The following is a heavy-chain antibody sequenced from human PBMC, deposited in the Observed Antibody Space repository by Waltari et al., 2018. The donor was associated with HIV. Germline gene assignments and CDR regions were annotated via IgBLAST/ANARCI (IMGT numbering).Heavy chain of an antibody. D-gene: IGHD3-10*01. CDR3: AKAGRGWSHYYGSGSYCL. J-gene: IGHJ4*02. Sequence: EVQLLESGGGLVQPGGSLRLSCAASGFTFSSYAMSWVRQAPGKGLGWVSAISGSGGSTYYADSVKGRFTISRDNSKNTLYLQMNSLRAEDTAVYYCAKAGRGWSHYYGSGSYCLWGQGTLVTVSS. V-gene: IGHV3-23*01. CDR2: ISGSGGST. CDR1: GFTFSSYA.